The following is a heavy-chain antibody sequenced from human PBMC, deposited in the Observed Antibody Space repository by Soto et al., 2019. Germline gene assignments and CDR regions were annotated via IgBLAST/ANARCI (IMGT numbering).Heavy chain of an antibody. V-gene: IGHV4-39*01. CDR3: TRRYTWNAYYFAP. CDR1: GGSIRVQSYY. Sequence: SATLSLTYTVSGGSIRVQSYYWTWIRQTPGKGLEWVGSSYYSGTSYFNPALKGRVTISVDTSTNQFSLRLTYVTAADTAVYYCTRRYTWNAYYFAPWGQATLVTV. CDR2: SYYSGTS. J-gene: IGHJ5*02. D-gene: IGHD3-16*02.